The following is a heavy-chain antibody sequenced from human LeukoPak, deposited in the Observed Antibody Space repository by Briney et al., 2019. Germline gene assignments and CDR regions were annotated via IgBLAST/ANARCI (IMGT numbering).Heavy chain of an antibody. V-gene: IGHV3-23*01. D-gene: IGHD3-3*01. CDR3: AREKYDFWSGYSRYFDY. CDR1: GFTLSSYA. CDR2: SSDRGDTT. J-gene: IGHJ4*02. Sequence: GGSLRLSCVASGFTLSSYAMSWVRQAPGKGLEWVSFSSDRGDTTEYADSVKGRFTISRDNSKNTLYLQMNGLRAEDTAIYYCAREKYDFWSGYSRYFDYWGQGTLVTVSS.